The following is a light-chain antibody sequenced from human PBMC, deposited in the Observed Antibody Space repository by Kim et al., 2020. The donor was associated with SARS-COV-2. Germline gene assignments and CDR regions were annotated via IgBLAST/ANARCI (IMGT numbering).Light chain of an antibody. J-gene: IGKJ1*01. CDR2: GAS. V-gene: IGKV3-15*01. CDR1: QSVGSN. CDR3: QEYNNWPPCT. Sequence: EIVMTQSPATLSMSPGERATLSCRASQSVGSNLAWFQQKPGQAPRLLIYGASTRATGIPARFSGSGSGTEFTLTISSLQSEDFASYYCQEYNNWPPCTFGQGTKVDIK.